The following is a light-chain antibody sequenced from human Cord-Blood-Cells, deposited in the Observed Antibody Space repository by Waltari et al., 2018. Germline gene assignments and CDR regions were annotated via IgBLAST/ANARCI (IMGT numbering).Light chain of an antibody. J-gene: IGKJ2*01. CDR2: KVS. CDR3: MQGTHWPYT. CDR1: QSRVHSDGNTS. Sequence: DVVMTQSPLPLPVTLVQPASISCMSRQSRVHSDGNTSLNWFQQRPGQSPRRLIYKVSNRDSGVPDRFSGSGSGTDFTLKISRVEAEDVGVYYCMQGTHWPYTFGQGTKLEIK. V-gene: IGKV2-30*02.